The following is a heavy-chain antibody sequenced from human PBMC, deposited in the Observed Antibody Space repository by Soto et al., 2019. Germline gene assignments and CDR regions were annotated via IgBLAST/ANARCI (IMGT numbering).Heavy chain of an antibody. CDR3: ARDHHYYDSSGYPLEVNAFDI. D-gene: IGHD3-22*01. J-gene: IGHJ3*02. Sequence: TGGSLRLSCAASGFTFSSYSMNWVRQAPGKGLEWVSSISSSSSYIYYADSVKGRFTISRDNAKNSLYLQMNSLRAEDTAVYYCARDHHYYDSSGYPLEVNAFDIWGQGTMVTVSS. CDR1: GFTFSSYS. V-gene: IGHV3-21*01. CDR2: ISSSSSYI.